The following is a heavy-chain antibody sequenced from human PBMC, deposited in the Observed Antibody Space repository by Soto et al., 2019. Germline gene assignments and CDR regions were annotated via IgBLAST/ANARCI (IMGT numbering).Heavy chain of an antibody. Sequence: QVQLVQSGAEVKKPGGSEKVSCKASGYIFTSVHINWVRQAPGQGLEWLGWIRPYNGNTNYAQKLQGRVTMTADTFTSTAYMELRSLRSDDTAVYYCAIDRDSSGWNYWGQGTLVTVSS. D-gene: IGHD6-25*01. V-gene: IGHV1-18*01. J-gene: IGHJ4*02. CDR1: GYIFTSVH. CDR2: IRPYNGNT. CDR3: AIDRDSSGWNY.